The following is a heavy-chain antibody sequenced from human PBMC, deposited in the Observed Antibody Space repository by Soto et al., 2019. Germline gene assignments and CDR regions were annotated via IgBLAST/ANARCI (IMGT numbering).Heavy chain of an antibody. V-gene: IGHV3-74*01. J-gene: IGHJ6*02. Sequence: EVQLVESGGGLVQPGGSLRLSCAASGFTFSSYRMHWVRQAPGKGLVWVSRINGDGSSTIYADSVKGRFTISRDNAKNTLYLQMNSLGAEDTAVYYCARGFCSGGSCYYYYYGMDVWGQGTTVTVSS. CDR3: ARGFCSGGSCYYYYYGMDV. CDR1: GFTFSSYR. CDR2: INGDGSST. D-gene: IGHD2-15*01.